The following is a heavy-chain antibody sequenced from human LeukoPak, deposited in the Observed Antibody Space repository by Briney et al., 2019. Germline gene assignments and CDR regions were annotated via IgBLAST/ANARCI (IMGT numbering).Heavy chain of an antibody. CDR1: GFTFSSYA. CDR3: ARDSYSSSWYSYGGFDP. Sequence: GGSLRLSCAASGFTFSSYAMHWVRQAPGKGLKWVAVISYDGSNKYYADSVKGRFTISRDNSKNTLYLQMNSLRAEDTAVYYCARDSYSSSWYSYGGFDPWGQGTLVTVSS. J-gene: IGHJ5*02. CDR2: ISYDGSNK. D-gene: IGHD6-13*01. V-gene: IGHV3-30-3*01.